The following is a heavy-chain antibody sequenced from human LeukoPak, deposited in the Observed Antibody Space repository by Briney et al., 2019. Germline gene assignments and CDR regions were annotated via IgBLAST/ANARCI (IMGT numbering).Heavy chain of an antibody. CDR1: GDSVSSGY. J-gene: IGHJ1*01. D-gene: IGHD2-15*01. CDR3: AGRGHRYSRD. CDR2: IYDNGVT. V-gene: IGHV4-4*09. Sequence: PSETLSLSCNVSGDSVSSGYWTWIRQSPAKGLEWIGFIYDNGVTDYNPSLKSRLIISLDTSKKQFSLNLRSVSAADSAIYYCAGRGHRYSRDWGQGILVTVSS.